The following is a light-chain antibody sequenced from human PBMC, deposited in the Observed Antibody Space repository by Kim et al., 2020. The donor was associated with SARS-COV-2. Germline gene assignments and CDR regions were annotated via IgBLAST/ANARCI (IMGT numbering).Light chain of an antibody. CDR2: DVS. Sequence: SITISCTGTSRDVGGYKYVSWYQQHPGKAPQVIIYDVSNRPSGVSNRFSGSKSGNTASLTISGLQAEDEADFYCSSYTSGSTNYVFGTGTKVTVL. CDR3: SSYTSGSTNYV. J-gene: IGLJ1*01. CDR1: SRDVGGYKY. V-gene: IGLV2-14*03.